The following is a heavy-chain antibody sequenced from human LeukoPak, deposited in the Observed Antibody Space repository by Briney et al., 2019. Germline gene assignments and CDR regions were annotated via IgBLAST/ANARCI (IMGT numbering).Heavy chain of an antibody. D-gene: IGHD6-25*01. J-gene: IGHJ5*02. CDR1: GGTFSSYA. Sequence: SVKVSCKASGGTFSSYAISWVRQAPGQGLEWMGRIIPIFGTANYAQKFQGRVTITTDESTSTAYMELSSLRAEDTAVYYCARDCVGIAAIRRHPRGFDPWGQGTLVTVSS. CDR3: ARDCVGIAAIRRHPRGFDP. CDR2: IIPIFGTA. V-gene: IGHV1-69*05.